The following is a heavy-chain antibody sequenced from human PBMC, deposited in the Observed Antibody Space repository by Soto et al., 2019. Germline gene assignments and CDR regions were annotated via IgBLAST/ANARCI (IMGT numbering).Heavy chain of an antibody. CDR1: GFTFSDYY. D-gene: IGHD4-17*01. CDR2: ISSSGSTI. J-gene: IGHJ5*02. CDR3: ARQSRTTVTTNWFDP. V-gene: IGHV3-11*01. Sequence: GESLKISCAASGFTFSDYYMSWIRQAPGKGLEWVSYISSSGSTIYYADSVKGRFTISRDNAKNSLYLQMNSLRAEDTAVYYCARQSRTTVTTNWFDPWGQGTLVTVSS.